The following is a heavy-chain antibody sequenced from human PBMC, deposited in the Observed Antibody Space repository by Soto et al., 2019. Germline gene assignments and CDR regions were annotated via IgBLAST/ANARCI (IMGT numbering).Heavy chain of an antibody. V-gene: IGHV1-18*01. J-gene: IGHJ5*02. CDR2: ISAYNGNT. D-gene: IGHD5-18*01. CDR1: GYTFTSYG. CDR3: ARDVAGTAMGNNWFDP. Sequence: ASVKVSCKASGYTFTSYGISCVRQAPGQGLEWMGWISAYNGNTNYAQKLQGRVTMTTDTSTSTAYMELRSLRSDDTAVYYCARDVAGTAMGNNWFDPWGQGTLVTVSS.